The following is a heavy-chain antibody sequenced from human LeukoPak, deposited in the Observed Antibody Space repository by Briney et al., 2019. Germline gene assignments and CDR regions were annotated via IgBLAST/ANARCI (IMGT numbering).Heavy chain of an antibody. CDR3: AHRRGSNWYHY. CDR2: IYWDDDK. D-gene: IGHD6-13*01. Sequence: ESGPTLANPTPPLTLTCTFSGFALRTSGVGVGWIRQPPGKAREWLALIYWDDDKRYSPSLKRRLTITKDTSKNQVVLTMTNMDPVDTATYYCAHRRGSNWYHYWGQGTLVSVSS. CDR1: GFALRTSGVG. J-gene: IGHJ4*02. V-gene: IGHV2-5*02.